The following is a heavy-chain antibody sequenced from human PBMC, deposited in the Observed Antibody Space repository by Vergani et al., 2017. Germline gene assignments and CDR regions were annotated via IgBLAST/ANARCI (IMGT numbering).Heavy chain of an antibody. D-gene: IGHD3-9*01. CDR2: FDPEDGET. V-gene: IGHV1-24*01. Sequence: QVQLVQSGAEVKKPGASVKVSCKVSGYTLTELSMHWVRQAPGKGLEWMGGFDPEDGETIYAQKFQGRVTMTEDTSTDTAYMELSSLRSEDTAVYYCATVPPAYYDILTGYYHDAFDIWGQGTRVTVSS. CDR3: ATVPPAYYDILTGYYHDAFDI. J-gene: IGHJ3*02. CDR1: GYTLTELS.